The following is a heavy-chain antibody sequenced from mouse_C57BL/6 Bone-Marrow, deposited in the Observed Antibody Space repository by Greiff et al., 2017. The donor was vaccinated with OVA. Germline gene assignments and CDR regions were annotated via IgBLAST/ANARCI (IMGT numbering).Heavy chain of an antibody. D-gene: IGHD2-2*01. V-gene: IGHV1-76*01. CDR1: GYTFTAYY. CDR2: IYPGSGNT. CDR3: ASPGSTMVTTGFDY. Sequence: QVQLQQSGAELVRPGASVKLSCKASGYTFTAYYINWVKQRPGQGLEWIARIYPGSGNTSYNEKFKGKATLTADKSSSTAYMQLSSLTSEDSAVYVCASPGSTMVTTGFDYWGQGTTRTVSS. J-gene: IGHJ2*01.